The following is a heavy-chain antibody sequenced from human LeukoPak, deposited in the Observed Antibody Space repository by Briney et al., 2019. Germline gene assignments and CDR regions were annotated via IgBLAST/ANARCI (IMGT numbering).Heavy chain of an antibody. CDR1: GFTFSNYA. CDR2: ISFDARNT. J-gene: IGHJ4*02. Sequence: GGSLRLSCAASGFTFSNYAMHWVRQAPGEGLDWVTAISFDARNTHYANSVKGRFTISRDNSKNTLYLQMNSLRAEDTAVYYCAKASGMAVAGKKPQYYFDYWGQGTLVTVSS. CDR3: AKASGMAVAGKKPQYYFDY. D-gene: IGHD6-19*01. V-gene: IGHV3-30*04.